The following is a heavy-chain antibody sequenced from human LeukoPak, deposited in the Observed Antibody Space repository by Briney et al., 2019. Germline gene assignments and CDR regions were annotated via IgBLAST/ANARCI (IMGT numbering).Heavy chain of an antibody. CDR3: ARRVTYGNAFDI. D-gene: IGHD4-17*01. CDR1: GGSISSSSYY. CDR2: IYYSGST. V-gene: IGHV4-39*01. J-gene: IGHJ3*02. Sequence: NPSECLSLTCTVSGGSISSSSYYWGWIRQPPGKGLEWIGSIYYSGSTYYNPSLKSRVTISVDTSKNQFSLKLSSVTAADTAVYYCARRVTYGNAFDIWGQGTLVTVSS.